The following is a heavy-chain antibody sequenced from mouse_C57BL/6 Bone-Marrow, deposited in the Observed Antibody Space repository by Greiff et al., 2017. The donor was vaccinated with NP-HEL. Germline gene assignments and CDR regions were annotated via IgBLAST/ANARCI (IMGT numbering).Heavy chain of an antibody. CDR3: ARKGVPYAMDY. CDR2: IWSGGST. J-gene: IGHJ4*01. V-gene: IGHV2-2*01. Sequence: VQLQQSGPGLVQPSQSLSITCTVSGFSLTSYGVHWVRQSPGTGLEWLGVIWSGGSTDYNAAFISRLSISKDNSKSQVFFKMNSLQADDTAIYYCARKGVPYAMDYWGQGTSVTVSS. CDR1: GFSLTSYG.